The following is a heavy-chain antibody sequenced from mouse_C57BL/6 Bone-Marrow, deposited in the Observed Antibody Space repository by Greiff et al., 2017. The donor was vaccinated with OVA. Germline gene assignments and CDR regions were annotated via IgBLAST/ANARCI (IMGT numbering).Heavy chain of an antibody. D-gene: IGHD2-5*01. CDR2: INPSNGGT. V-gene: IGHV1-53*01. CDR1: GYTFTSYW. J-gene: IGHJ1*03. CDR3: ARKGDYYSNPHWYFDV. Sequence: VQLQQPGTELVKPGASVKLCCKASGYTFTSYWMHWVKQRPGQGLEWIGNINPSNGGTNYNEKFKSKATLTVDKSSSTAYMQLSSLTSEDSAVYYCARKGDYYSNPHWYFDVWGTGTTVTVSS.